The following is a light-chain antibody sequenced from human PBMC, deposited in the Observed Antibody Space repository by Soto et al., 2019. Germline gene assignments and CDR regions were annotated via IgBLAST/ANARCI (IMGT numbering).Light chain of an antibody. CDR1: SSDVGAYNY. CDR3: TSWTTSTTMK. V-gene: IGLV2-14*01. CDR2: DVN. Sequence: QSVLTQPASVSGSPGQSITISCTGTSSDVGAYNYVSWYQQHPGKAPKLMIYDVNIRPSGVSNRFSGSKSGNTASLTISGLQAEDEADYYCTSWTTSTTMKFGGVTKVPVL. J-gene: IGLJ2*01.